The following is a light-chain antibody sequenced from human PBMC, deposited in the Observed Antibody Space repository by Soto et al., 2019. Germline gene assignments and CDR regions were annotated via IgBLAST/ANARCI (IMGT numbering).Light chain of an antibody. CDR3: SSYTSSSTL. J-gene: IGLJ1*01. CDR1: SSDVGGYNY. V-gene: IGLV2-14*01. Sequence: QSALTQPASVSGSPGQSITISCTGTSSDVGGYNYVSWYQQHPGKAPKLMIYAVTDLPSGVSSRFSGSKSGNTASLTISGLQAEDEADYYCSSYTSSSTLFGTGTKVTV. CDR2: AVT.